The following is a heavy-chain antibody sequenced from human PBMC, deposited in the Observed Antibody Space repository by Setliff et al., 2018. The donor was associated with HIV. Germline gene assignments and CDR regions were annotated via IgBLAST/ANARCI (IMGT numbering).Heavy chain of an antibody. CDR1: GGSFSNYA. CDR3: ATSPVGTVAYY. Sequence: GASVKVSCKASGGSFSNYAVNWVRQAPGQGLVWMGGSIPIYSEPDYAQKFRGRITLTTDESTNTAYMEVTSLRSDDTAVYYCATSPVGTVAYY. V-gene: IGHV1-69*05. J-gene: IGHJ6*01. CDR2: SIPIYSEP. D-gene: IGHD7-27*01.